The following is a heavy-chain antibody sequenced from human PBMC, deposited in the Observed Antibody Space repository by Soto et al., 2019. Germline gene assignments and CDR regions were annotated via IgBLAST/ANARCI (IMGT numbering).Heavy chain of an antibody. CDR2: IHYSGGT. CDR1: GGSINSYF. D-gene: IGHD6-6*01. Sequence: PSETLSLTCTVSGGSINSYFWSWIRQPPGKRLEWIGYIHYSGGTNYNPSLNSRVTISIDMSKNQFSLKLSSVTAADTAVYYCARMSSTHVGHYYYCMDVWGQGSTVTV. J-gene: IGHJ6*02. CDR3: ARMSSTHVGHYYYCMDV. V-gene: IGHV4-59*01.